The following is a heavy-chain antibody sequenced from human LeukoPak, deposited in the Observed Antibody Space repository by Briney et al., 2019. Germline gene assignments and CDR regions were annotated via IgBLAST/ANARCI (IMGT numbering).Heavy chain of an antibody. J-gene: IGHJ4*02. Sequence: GGSLRLSCAASGFTFSSYAMHWVRQAPGKGLECVAVISYDGSNKYYADSVKGRFTISRDNSKNTLYLQMNSLRTEDTAVYYCARAYGVAFDYWGQGTLVTVSS. D-gene: IGHD2-15*01. CDR2: ISYDGSNK. V-gene: IGHV3-30*04. CDR1: GFTFSSYA. CDR3: ARAYGVAFDY.